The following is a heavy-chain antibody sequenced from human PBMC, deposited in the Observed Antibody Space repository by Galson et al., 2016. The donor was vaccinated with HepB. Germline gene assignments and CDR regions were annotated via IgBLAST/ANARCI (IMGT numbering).Heavy chain of an antibody. Sequence: SLRLSCATSGFTFSNFAMAWVRQVPGKGLEWVSSVSNSGGMTYYADSVKGRFTISRANSNDILFLQMNSLRADDTAVYYCVSGGGQTTTLRADSWGQGTLVTVSS. D-gene: IGHD1-26*01. CDR1: GFTFSNFA. V-gene: IGHV3-23*01. CDR3: VSGGGQTTTLRADS. J-gene: IGHJ4*02. CDR2: VSNSGGMT.